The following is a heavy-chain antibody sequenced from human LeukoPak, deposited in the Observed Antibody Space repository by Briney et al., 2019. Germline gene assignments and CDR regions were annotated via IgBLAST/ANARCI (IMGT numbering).Heavy chain of an antibody. J-gene: IGHJ4*02. V-gene: IGHV4-34*01. Sequence: SETLSLTCAVYGRSLSGYYWSWIRQPPGKGLEWIGEINHSGSTNYNPSLKSRVTISVDTSKNQFSLKLSSVTAADTAVYYCARRGYSYGSDYWGQGTLVTVSS. CDR2: INHSGST. CDR3: ARRGYSYGSDY. CDR1: GRSLSGYY. D-gene: IGHD5-18*01.